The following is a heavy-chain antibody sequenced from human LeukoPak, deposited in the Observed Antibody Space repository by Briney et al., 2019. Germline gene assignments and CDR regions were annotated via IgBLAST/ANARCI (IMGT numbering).Heavy chain of an antibody. D-gene: IGHD3-10*01. V-gene: IGHV4-4*07. J-gene: IGHJ4*02. CDR2: IYTSGST. CDR1: GGSISSYY. Sequence: PSETLSLXCTVSGGSISSYYWSWIRRPAGKGLESIGRIYTSGSTNYNPSLKSRVTMSVDTSKNQFSLKLSSVTAADTAVYYCAREYISLLWFGELLGYYFDYWGQGTLVTVSS. CDR3: AREYISLLWFGELLGYYFDY.